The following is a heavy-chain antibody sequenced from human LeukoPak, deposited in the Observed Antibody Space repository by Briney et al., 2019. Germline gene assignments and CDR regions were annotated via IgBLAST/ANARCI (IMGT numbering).Heavy chain of an antibody. D-gene: IGHD3-10*01. CDR1: GYTLTELS. CDR3: ARAITMVRGVIIPPFDY. J-gene: IGHJ4*02. V-gene: IGHV1-24*01. Sequence: ASVKVSCKVSGYTLTELSMHWVRQAPGKGLEWMGGFDPEDGETIYAQKFQGRVTMTEDTSTDTAYMELSSLRSEDTAVYYCARAITMVRGVIIPPFDYWGQGTLVTVSS. CDR2: FDPEDGET.